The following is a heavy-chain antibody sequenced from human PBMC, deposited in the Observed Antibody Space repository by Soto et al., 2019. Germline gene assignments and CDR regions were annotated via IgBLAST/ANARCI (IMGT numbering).Heavy chain of an antibody. CDR1: GFTVSTYD. V-gene: IGHV3-53*01. J-gene: IGHJ4*02. CDR2: IQSGGAT. D-gene: IGHD5-12*01. Sequence: PGGSLRLSCLVSGFTVSTYDMAWVRQAPGKGLEWASVIQSGGATYYPDSAQGRFTISRDNSKNTVYLQMSSLRMGDTGVYSCVRVLYDSGVVDFWGQGSLVTVSS. CDR3: VRVLYDSGVVDF.